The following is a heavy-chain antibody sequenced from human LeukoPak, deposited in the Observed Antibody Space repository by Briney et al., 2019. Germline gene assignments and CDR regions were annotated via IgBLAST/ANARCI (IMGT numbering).Heavy chain of an antibody. D-gene: IGHD5-18*01. Sequence: GGSLRLSCAASGFTFSSYAMSWVRQAPGKGLEWVSAISGSGGSTYYADSVKGRFTISRDNSKNTLYLQMNSLRAEDTAVYYCARGRKYSYGTYYYGLDVWGQGTTVTVCS. CDR1: GFTFSSYA. CDR2: ISGSGGST. J-gene: IGHJ6*02. V-gene: IGHV3-23*01. CDR3: ARGRKYSYGTYYYGLDV.